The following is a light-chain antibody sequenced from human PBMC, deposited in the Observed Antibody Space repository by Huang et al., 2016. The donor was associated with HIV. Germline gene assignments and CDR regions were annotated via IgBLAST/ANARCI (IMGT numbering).Light chain of an antibody. J-gene: IGKJ4*01. CDR3: HKYDSAPFT. V-gene: IGKV1-27*01. CDR2: AAS. CDR1: PVIANR. Sequence: DIQLTQSPSSLSASVGYRVTITCRATPVIANRLAWYQQRPGRVPKLLIYAASSLQSGVPSRFSGSGSGTHFSLTISSLQPEDVATYYCHKYDSAPFTFGGGTKVEIK.